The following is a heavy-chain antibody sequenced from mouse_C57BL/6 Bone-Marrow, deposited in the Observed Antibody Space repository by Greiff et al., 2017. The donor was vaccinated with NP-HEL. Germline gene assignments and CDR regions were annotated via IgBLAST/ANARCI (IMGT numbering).Heavy chain of an antibody. CDR2: INPSTGGT. CDR1: GYSFTGYY. D-gene: IGHD3-2*02. J-gene: IGHJ4*01. V-gene: IGHV1-42*01. CDR3: ATLDSSGPFYYAMDY. Sequence: EVQLQQSGPELVKPGASVKISCKASGYSFTGYYMNWVKQSPEKSLEWIGEINPSTGGTTYNQKFKAKATLTVDKSSSTAYMQLKSLTSEDSAVYYCATLDSSGPFYYAMDYWGQGTSVTVSS.